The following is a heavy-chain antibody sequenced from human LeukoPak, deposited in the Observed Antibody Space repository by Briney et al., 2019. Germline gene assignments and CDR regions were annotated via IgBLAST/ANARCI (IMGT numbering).Heavy chain of an antibody. V-gene: IGHV1-69*06. CDR3: ARDDWNYVYNYFDY. D-gene: IGHD1-7*01. J-gene: IGHJ4*02. Sequence: ASVKVSCKASGGTFSSYAISWVRQAPGQGLEWMGGIIPIFGTANYAQKFQGRVTITADKSTSTAYMELSSLRSEDTAVYYCARDDWNYVYNYFDYWGQGTLVTVSS. CDR2: IIPIFGTA. CDR1: GGTFSSYA.